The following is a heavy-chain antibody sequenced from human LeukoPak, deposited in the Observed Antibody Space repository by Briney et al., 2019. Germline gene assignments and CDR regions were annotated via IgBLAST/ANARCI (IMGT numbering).Heavy chain of an antibody. CDR1: GGTISSYY. CDR3: ARVLVRGVIRYAFDI. CDR2: IYYSGST. D-gene: IGHD3-10*01. Sequence: PSETLSLTCTASGGTISSYYWSWIRQPPGKGLEWIGDIYYSGSTKYNPSLKSRVTISVDTSKNQFSLKLSSATAADTAVYYCARVLVRGVIRYAFDIWGQGTMVTVSS. V-gene: IGHV4-59*01. J-gene: IGHJ3*02.